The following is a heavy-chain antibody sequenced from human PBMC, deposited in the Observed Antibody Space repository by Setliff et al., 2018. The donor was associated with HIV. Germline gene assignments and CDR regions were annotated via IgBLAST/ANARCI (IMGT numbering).Heavy chain of an antibody. CDR3: ARHQLPKGIVVVPAAVDY. CDR2: IYYSGTI. Sequence: PSETLSLTCNVSGDSISNNGFFWGWIRQHPGMGLEWIGSIYYSGTIYYNPSLKSRLIISLDTSKNQLFLKLSSVTAADTAVYYCARHQLPKGIVVVPAAVDYWGQGTLVTVSS. V-gene: IGHV4-31*03. J-gene: IGHJ4*02. D-gene: IGHD2-2*01. CDR1: GDSISNNGFF.